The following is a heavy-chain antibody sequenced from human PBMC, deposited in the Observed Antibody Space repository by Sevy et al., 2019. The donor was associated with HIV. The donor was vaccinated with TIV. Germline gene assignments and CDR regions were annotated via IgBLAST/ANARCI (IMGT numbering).Heavy chain of an antibody. V-gene: IGHV3-30*04. CDR1: GFTFSSYA. CDR2: ISYDGSNK. J-gene: IGHJ6*02. CDR3: ARDRDSSRGPYYYYYGMDV. Sequence: GGSLRLSCAASGFTFSSYAMHWVRQAPGKGLEWVAVISYDGSNKCYADSVKGRFTISRDNSKNTLYLQMNSLRAEDTAVYYCARDRDSSRGPYYYYYGMDVWGQGTTVTVSS. D-gene: IGHD3-22*01.